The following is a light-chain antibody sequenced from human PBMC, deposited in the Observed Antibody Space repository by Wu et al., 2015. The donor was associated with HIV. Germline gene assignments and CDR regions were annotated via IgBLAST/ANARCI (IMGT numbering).Light chain of an antibody. Sequence: EIVLTQPPGTLSLSPGERATLSCRASQSVSSSYLAWYQQKPGQAPRLPIYGASIRATGIPDRFSGSGSGTDFTLTISRLEPEDFAVYYCQQYSSSPSFGQGTKLEIK. CDR1: QSVSSSY. CDR3: QQYSSSPS. CDR2: GAS. J-gene: IGKJ2*03. V-gene: IGKV3-20*01.